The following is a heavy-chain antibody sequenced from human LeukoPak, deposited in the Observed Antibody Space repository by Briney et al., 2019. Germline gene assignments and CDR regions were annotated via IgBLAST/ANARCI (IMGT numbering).Heavy chain of an antibody. D-gene: IGHD3-16*01. CDR2: ITASGPRT. Sequence: SGGSLRLSCAASGFTFSIYAMNWLRQAPGKGLEGVSGITASGPRTYYADSVKGRFTISRDNSKNEVYLQMDSLRAEDTAIYYCAKDPFNISGGLWGQGTLVTVSA. J-gene: IGHJ4*02. CDR1: GFTFSIYA. V-gene: IGHV3-23*01. CDR3: AKDPFNISGGL.